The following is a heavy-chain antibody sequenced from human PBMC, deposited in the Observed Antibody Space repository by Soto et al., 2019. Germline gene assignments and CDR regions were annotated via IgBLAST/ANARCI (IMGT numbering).Heavy chain of an antibody. V-gene: IGHV4-39*01. J-gene: IGHJ5*02. D-gene: IGHD4-17*01. CDR3: ARHPPYYGDYVFFGH. CDR2: IYYSGST. Sequence: QLQLQESGPGLVKPSETLSLTCTVSGGSISSSSYYWGWIRQPPGKGLEWIGSIYYSGSTYYNPSLKSRVSISVDTSKNQFSLKLSSVTAADTAVYYCARHPPYYGDYVFFGHWGQGTLVTVSS. CDR1: GGSISSSSYY.